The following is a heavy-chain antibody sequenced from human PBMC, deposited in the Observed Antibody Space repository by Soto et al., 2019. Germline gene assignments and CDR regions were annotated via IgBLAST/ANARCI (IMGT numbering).Heavy chain of an antibody. CDR2: ISAYNGNT. CDR1: GDTFTSYS. Sequence: ASVEVSCKASGDTFTSYSSSWVRHAPGQGLEWMGWISAYNGNTNYAQKFQGRVTITRDTSASTAYMELSSLRSEDTAVYYCARAHYDILTGYSLNWFDPWGQGSLVXVSS. D-gene: IGHD3-9*01. V-gene: IGHV1-18*01. CDR3: ARAHYDILTGYSLNWFDP. J-gene: IGHJ5*02.